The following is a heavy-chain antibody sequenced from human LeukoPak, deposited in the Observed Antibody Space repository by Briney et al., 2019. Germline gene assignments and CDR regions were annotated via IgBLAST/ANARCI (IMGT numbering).Heavy chain of an antibody. D-gene: IGHD6-13*01. V-gene: IGHV4-4*07. Sequence: SETLSLTCTVSGGSISSYYWSWIRQPAGKGLEWIGRIYTSGSTNYNPSLKSRVTMSVDTSKNQFSLKLSSVTAADTAVYYCARDQARYSSSWYDAFDIWGQGTMDTVSS. J-gene: IGHJ3*02. CDR2: IYTSGST. CDR3: ARDQARYSSSWYDAFDI. CDR1: GGSISSYY.